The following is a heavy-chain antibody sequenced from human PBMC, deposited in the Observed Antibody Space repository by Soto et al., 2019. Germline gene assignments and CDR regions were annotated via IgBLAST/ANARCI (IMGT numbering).Heavy chain of an antibody. CDR2: FDPEDDGK. Sequence: QVALVQSGAEVRKPGASVKVSCKVSGYSLTEVPMHWVRQAPGKGLEWMAGFDPEDDGKISAQNFEGRITMTEDTSTNTAYMELNTLRSEDTAVYYCATARDGYTPLGYWGQGTLVSVSS. CDR1: GYSLTEVP. J-gene: IGHJ4*02. D-gene: IGHD1-1*01. CDR3: ATARDGYTPLGY. V-gene: IGHV1-24*01.